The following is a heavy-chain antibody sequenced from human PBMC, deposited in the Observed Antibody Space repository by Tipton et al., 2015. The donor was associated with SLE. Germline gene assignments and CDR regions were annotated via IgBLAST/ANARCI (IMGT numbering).Heavy chain of an antibody. Sequence: SLRLSCAASGFTFSIYAMHWVRQAPGKGLEWVAVISYDGSNKYYADSVKGRFTISRDNSKNTLYLQMNNLRDVDTAVYYCARDRGSSWFFFDYWGQGTLVTVSS. CDR1: GFTFSIYA. D-gene: IGHD6-13*01. CDR3: ARDRGSSWFFFDY. CDR2: ISYDGSNK. V-gene: IGHV3-30*14. J-gene: IGHJ4*02.